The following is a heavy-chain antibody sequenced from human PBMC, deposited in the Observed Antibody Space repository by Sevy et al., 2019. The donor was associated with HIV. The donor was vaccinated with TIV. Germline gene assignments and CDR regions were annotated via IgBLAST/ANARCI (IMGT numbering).Heavy chain of an antibody. CDR2: INQDGSGK. CDR3: ARDPFSKADY. V-gene: IGHV3-7*01. Sequence: GSLRLSCAGSGFPFSSFWMSWVRQAPREGGGWVAKINQDGSGKNYVDSVKGRFTISRDNAKNSLYLQMNSLRAEDTAVYYCARDPFSKADYWGQGTLVTVSS. D-gene: IGHD4-4*01. J-gene: IGHJ4*02. CDR1: GFPFSSFW.